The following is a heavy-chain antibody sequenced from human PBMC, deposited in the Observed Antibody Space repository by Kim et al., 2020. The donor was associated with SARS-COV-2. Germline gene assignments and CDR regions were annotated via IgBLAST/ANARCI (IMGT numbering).Heavy chain of an antibody. Sequence: SQTYAQKFQGRVTMTSDTPTSTVYMELSSLTSEDTAMYYCARAHTGAMDVWGQGTTVTVSS. D-gene: IGHD4-17*01. CDR2: SQ. V-gene: IGHV1-46*01. CDR3: ARAHTGAMDV. J-gene: IGHJ6*02.